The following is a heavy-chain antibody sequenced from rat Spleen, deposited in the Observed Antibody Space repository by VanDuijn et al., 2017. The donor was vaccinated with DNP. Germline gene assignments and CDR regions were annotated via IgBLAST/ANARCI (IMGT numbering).Heavy chain of an antibody. CDR3: ARVNNNLYYGLDA. J-gene: IGHJ4*01. D-gene: IGHD1-10*01. CDR1: GFTFNNYL. Sequence: EVHLVESGGDLVQPGRSLKLSCEVSGFTFNNYLMTWIRQVPGKGLEWVASITSSGGSTSYPDSVKGRFSISRDDAKDTLFLQMNSLRSEDTATYYCARVNNNLYYGLDAWGQGTSVTVSS. V-gene: IGHV5-31*01. CDR2: ITSSGGST.